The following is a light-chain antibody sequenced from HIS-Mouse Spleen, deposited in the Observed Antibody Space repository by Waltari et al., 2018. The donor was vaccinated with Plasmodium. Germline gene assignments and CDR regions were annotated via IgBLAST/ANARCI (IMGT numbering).Light chain of an antibody. CDR2: EVS. CDR1: SSDVGGSNY. J-gene: IGLJ2*01. V-gene: IGLV2-8*01. CDR3: SSYAGSNNLV. Sequence: QSALTQPPSASGSLGQSVTISCTGTSSDVGGSNYVSWYQPHPGKAPKLMIYEVSKRPSGVPDRFSGSKSGNTASLTVSGLQAEDEADYYCSSYAGSNNLVFGGGTKLTVL.